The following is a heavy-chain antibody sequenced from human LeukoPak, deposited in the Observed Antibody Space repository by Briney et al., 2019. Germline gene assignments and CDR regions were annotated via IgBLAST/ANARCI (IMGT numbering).Heavy chain of an antibody. D-gene: IGHD6-19*01. Sequence: PGGSLRLSCAASGFTFSSYGMHWVRQAPGKGLEWVAVIWYDGSNKYYADSVKGRFTISRDNSKNTLYLQMNSLRAEDTAVYYCARDPTGPIGSGWYDYWGQGTLVTVSS. CDR3: ARDPTGPIGSGWYDY. J-gene: IGHJ4*02. V-gene: IGHV3-33*01. CDR1: GFTFSSYG. CDR2: IWYDGSNK.